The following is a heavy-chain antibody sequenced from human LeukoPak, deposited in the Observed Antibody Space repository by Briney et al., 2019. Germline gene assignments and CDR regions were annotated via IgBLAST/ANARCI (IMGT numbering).Heavy chain of an antibody. CDR3: TRDRSRAEDD. V-gene: IGHV3-7*01. D-gene: IGHD1-14*01. J-gene: IGHJ4*02. CDR1: GFTFSGHW. CDR2: INQGGSDK. Sequence: TGGSLRLSCAASGFTFSGHWMSWVRQAPGKGLEWVANINQGGSDKYYVDSMKGRFTISRDNANNLLYLQMNSLRGEDTAVYYCTRDRSRAEDDWGQGTLVTVSS.